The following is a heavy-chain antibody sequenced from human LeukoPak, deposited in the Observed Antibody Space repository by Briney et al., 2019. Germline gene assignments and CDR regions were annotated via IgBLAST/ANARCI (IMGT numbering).Heavy chain of an antibody. Sequence: GGSLRLSCAASGFTVSCNYMSWVRQAPGKGLECVSAISGSGGSTYYADSVKGRFTISRDNSKNTLYLQMNSLRAEDTAVYYCAKFMVRGVIDYWGQGTLVTVSS. J-gene: IGHJ4*02. CDR3: AKFMVRGVIDY. CDR2: ISGSGGST. D-gene: IGHD3-10*01. CDR1: GFTVSCNY. V-gene: IGHV3-23*01.